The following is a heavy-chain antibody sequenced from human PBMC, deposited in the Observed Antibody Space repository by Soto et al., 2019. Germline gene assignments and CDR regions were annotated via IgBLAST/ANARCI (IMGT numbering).Heavy chain of an antibody. CDR2: IYYSGST. CDR3: ARVDTAMAYYFDY. D-gene: IGHD5-18*01. J-gene: IGHJ4*02. Sequence: QVQLQESGPGLVKPSQTLSLTCTVSGGSISSGDYYWSWIRQPPGKGLEWIGYIYYSGSTYYNPSLKSRVTISVDTSKNQFSLQLSSVTAADTAVYYCARVDTAMAYYFDYWGQGTLVTVSS. CDR1: GGSISSGDYY. V-gene: IGHV4-30-4*01.